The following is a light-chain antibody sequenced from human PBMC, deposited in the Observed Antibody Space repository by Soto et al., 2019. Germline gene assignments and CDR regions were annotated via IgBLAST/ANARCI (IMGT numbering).Light chain of an antibody. V-gene: IGKV1-27*01. CDR1: QGIRYY. CDR3: QKYNSAPLP. CDR2: AAS. J-gene: IGKJ1*01. Sequence: DIQMTQSPSSLSASVGDRVTITCRASQGIRYYLAWYQQKPGEVPKLLIYAASTLQSGVPSRFSGSGSGTDFTLTISSLQPEDVATYYCQKYNSAPLPFGQGTKVEIK.